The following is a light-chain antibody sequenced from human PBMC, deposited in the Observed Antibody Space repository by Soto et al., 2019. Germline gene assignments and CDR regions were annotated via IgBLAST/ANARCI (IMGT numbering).Light chain of an antibody. J-gene: IGLJ1*01. V-gene: IGLV2-14*01. CDR1: SSDVGGYIY. CDR3: SSYTTSSSYV. CDR2: DVS. Sequence: QSVLTQPASVSGSPGQSITIYCTGTSSDVGGYIYVSWYQQHPGKAPKHMIYDVSSRPSGVSYRFSGSKSGNTASLTISGLQAEDEADYYCSSYTTSSSYVFGTGTKVTVL.